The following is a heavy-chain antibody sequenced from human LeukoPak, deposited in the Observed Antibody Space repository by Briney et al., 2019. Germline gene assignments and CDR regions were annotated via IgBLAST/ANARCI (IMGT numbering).Heavy chain of an antibody. Sequence: GGSLRLSCAASGFTFSSYAMSWVRQAPGKGLEWVSAISGSGGSTYYADSVKGRFTISRDNSKNTLYLQMNSLRAEDTAVYYCAKRRRGIAAAGTAFDYWGQGTLATVSS. CDR2: ISGSGGST. V-gene: IGHV3-23*01. CDR1: GFTFSSYA. J-gene: IGHJ4*02. D-gene: IGHD6-13*01. CDR3: AKRRRGIAAAGTAFDY.